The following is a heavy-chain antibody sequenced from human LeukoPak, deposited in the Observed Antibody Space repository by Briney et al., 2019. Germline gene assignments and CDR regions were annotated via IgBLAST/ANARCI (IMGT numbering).Heavy chain of an antibody. CDR1: GGTFSSYA. CDR2: IIPILGIA. CDR3: AQNPTYYYGSGSYSNMGGDY. J-gene: IGHJ4*02. D-gene: IGHD3-10*01. V-gene: IGHV1-69*04. Sequence: SVKVSCKASGGTFSSYAISWVRQAPGQGLEWMGRIIPILGIANYAQKFQGRVTITADKSTSTAYMELSSLRSEDTAVYYCAQNPTYYYGSGSYSNMGGDYWGRGTLVTVSS.